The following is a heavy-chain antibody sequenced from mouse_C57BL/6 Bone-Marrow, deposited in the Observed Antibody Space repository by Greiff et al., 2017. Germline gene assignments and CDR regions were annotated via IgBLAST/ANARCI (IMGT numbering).Heavy chain of an antibody. Sequence: EVKLVESGGGLVQPGGSLKLSCAASGIDFSRYWMSWVRRAPGKGLEWIGEINPDSSTINYAPSLKDKFIISRDNAKKTLYLQMSKVRSEDTALYYSARHYYGSRYWYFDVWGTGTTVTVSS. CDR1: GIDFSRYW. J-gene: IGHJ1*03. CDR3: ARHYYGSRYWYFDV. D-gene: IGHD1-1*01. CDR2: INPDSSTI. V-gene: IGHV4-1*01.